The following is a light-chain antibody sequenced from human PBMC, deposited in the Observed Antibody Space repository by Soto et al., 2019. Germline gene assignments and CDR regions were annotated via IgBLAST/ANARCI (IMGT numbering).Light chain of an antibody. CDR1: QSVSSTY. V-gene: IGKV3-20*01. Sequence: EIFLTQSPFTLSLSPVEIATLSCRASQSVSSTYLIWYQQKPGQAPRPLIYGASSRATGVPDRFSGGGSGTDFTLTISRLEPEDFAVYYCQHFVNSLTWTFGQGTKVDIK. J-gene: IGKJ1*01. CDR2: GAS. CDR3: QHFVNSLTWT.